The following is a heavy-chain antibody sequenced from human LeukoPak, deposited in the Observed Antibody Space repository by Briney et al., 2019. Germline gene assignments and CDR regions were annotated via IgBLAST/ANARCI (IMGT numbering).Heavy chain of an antibody. Sequence: SETLSLTCTVSGYSISSSSYYWGWIRQPPGKGLEWIGSIYYSGSTYYNPSLKSRVTISVDTSKNQFSLKLSSVTAADTAVYYCARGKSRERSSPFDPWGQGTLVTVSS. J-gene: IGHJ5*02. D-gene: IGHD1-26*01. CDR3: ARGKSRERSSPFDP. V-gene: IGHV4-39*01. CDR1: GYSISSSSYY. CDR2: IYYSGST.